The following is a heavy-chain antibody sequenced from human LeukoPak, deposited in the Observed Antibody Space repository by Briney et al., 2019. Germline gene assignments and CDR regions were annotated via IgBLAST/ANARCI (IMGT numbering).Heavy chain of an antibody. J-gene: IGHJ6*03. CDR3: AKDARITMIVVVTPLGYMDV. Sequence: GGSLRLSCAASGFTFSSYSMNWVRQAPGKGLEWVSCISGSSSYIYSADSVKGRFTISRHNAKNSLYLQMNSLRAEDTAVYYCAKDARITMIVVVTPLGYMDVWGKGTTVTVSS. CDR2: ISGSSSYI. CDR1: GFTFSSYS. D-gene: IGHD3-22*01. V-gene: IGHV3-21*04.